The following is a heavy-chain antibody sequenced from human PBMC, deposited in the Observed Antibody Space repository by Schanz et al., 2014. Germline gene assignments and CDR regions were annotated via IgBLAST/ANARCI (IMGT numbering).Heavy chain of an antibody. Sequence: VQLVESGGGVVQPGRSLRLSCAASGFTFSTHAMHWVRQAPGKGLEWVALVSSDGNNDYYTDSVKGRFTISRDNSKNTVHLQMNSLRAEDTAVYYFAKQHIVRGVIFLNWFDSWGQGTLVTVSS. D-gene: IGHD3-10*01. CDR1: GFTFSTHA. CDR3: AKQHIVRGVIFLNWFDS. V-gene: IGHV3-30*18. CDR2: VSSDGNND. J-gene: IGHJ5*01.